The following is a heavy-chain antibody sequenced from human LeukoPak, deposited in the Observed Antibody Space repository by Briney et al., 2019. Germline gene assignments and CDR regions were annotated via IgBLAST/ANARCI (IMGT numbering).Heavy chain of an antibody. CDR3: VRGYSSSWQNSRSYYFDY. D-gene: IGHD6-13*01. J-gene: IGHJ4*02. CDR1: GGSFSGYY. Sequence: SETLSLTCAVYGGSFSGYYWSWIRQPPGKGLEWIGEINHSGSTNYNPSLKSRVTISVDTSKNQFSLKLSSVTAADTAVYYCVRGYSSSWQNSRSYYFDYWGQGTLVTVSS. V-gene: IGHV4-34*01. CDR2: INHSGST.